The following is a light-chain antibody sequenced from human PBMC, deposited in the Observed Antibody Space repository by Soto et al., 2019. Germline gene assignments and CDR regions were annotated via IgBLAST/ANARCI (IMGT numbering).Light chain of an antibody. CDR2: KAS. V-gene: IGKV1-5*03. CDR3: QQYNSYSRT. J-gene: IGKJ1*01. Sequence: EIQMSQSPSALYGNDEDRDTITCRASQSISSWLAWYQQKPGKAPKLLIYKASSLESGVPSRFSGSGSGTEFTLTISSLQPDDFATYYCQQYNSYSRTFGQGAMV. CDR1: QSISSW.